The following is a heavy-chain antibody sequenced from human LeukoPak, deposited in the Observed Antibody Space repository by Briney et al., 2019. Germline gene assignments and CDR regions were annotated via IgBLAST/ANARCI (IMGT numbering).Heavy chain of an antibody. CDR3: ARLSSGSNPPFDY. Sequence: SETLSLTCTASGGSINNYYWSWVRQTPGKGLECMGYIYYTGSTNYNPSLKSRITMSVDTSTNQFSLQLSSVTAADTAVYYCARLSSGSNPPFDYWGQGTLVTVSS. D-gene: IGHD3-22*01. J-gene: IGHJ4*02. CDR1: GGSINNYY. CDR2: IYYTGST. V-gene: IGHV4-59*08.